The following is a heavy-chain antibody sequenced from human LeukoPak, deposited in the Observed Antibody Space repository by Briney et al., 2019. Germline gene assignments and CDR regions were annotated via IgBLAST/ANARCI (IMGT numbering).Heavy chain of an antibody. CDR1: GFTVSSNY. Sequence: GRSLRLSCAASGFTVSSNYMSWVRQAPGKGLEWVSILYSAGATYYADSVRGRFTISRDSSKNTVCLQMNSLRAEDTAVYYCASGGMGARKYYSDPFHYWGQGTLVTVS. CDR3: ASGGMGARKYYSDPFHY. J-gene: IGHJ4*02. V-gene: IGHV3-53*01. D-gene: IGHD3-16*01. CDR2: LYSAGAT.